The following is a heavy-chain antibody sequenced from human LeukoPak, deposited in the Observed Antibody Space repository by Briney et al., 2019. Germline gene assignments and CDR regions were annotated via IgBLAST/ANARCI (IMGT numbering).Heavy chain of an antibody. V-gene: IGHV3-30-3*01. J-gene: IGHJ4*02. CDR1: GFTFSNYA. CDR2: ISYDGSIE. CDR3: ARDRGFFDY. Sequence: PGGSLRLSCAASGFTFSNYAMHWVRQAPGKGLEWVAVISYDGSIEDYADSVKGRFTISRDNSKNTLYVQMNSLRAEDTAVYYCARDRGFFDYWGQGTLVTVSS. D-gene: IGHD3-10*01.